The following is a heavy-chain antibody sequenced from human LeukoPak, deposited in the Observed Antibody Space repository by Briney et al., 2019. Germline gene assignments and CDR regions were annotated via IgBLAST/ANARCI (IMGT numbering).Heavy chain of an antibody. V-gene: IGHV3-48*01. Sequence: PGGSLRLSCAASGFTFSSYSMNWVRQAPGKGLEWVSYISSSSSTIYYADSVKGRFTISRDKAKNSLYLQMNSLRAEDTAVYYCASTPGHGDFYYYYMDVWGKGTTVTVSS. CDR3: ASTPGHGDFYYYYMDV. CDR2: ISSSSSTI. J-gene: IGHJ6*03. CDR1: GFTFSSYS. D-gene: IGHD4-17*01.